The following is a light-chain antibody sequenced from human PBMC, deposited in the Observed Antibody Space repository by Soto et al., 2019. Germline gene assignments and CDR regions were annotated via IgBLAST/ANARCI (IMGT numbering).Light chain of an antibody. CDR3: SSYRAYSTLWV. J-gene: IGLJ3*02. Sequence: QSALTQPASVSGSPGQSITISCTGTASDIGNYNWVSWYQQYPGKAPKLMIYAVNNRPSGVSNRFSAFKSGNTASLTISGLQAEDEADYYCSSYRAYSTLWVFGGGTQLTVL. CDR1: ASDIGNYNW. V-gene: IGLV2-14*01. CDR2: AVN.